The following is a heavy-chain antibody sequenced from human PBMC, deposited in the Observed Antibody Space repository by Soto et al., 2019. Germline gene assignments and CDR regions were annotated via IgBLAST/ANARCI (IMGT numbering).Heavy chain of an antibody. CDR2: IDPSDSYT. V-gene: IGHV5-10-1*01. CDR1: GYSFTSYW. D-gene: IGHD2-15*01. Sequence: GESLKISCKGSGYSFTSYWISWVRQMPGKGLEWMGRIDPSDSYTNYSPSFQGHVTISADKSISTAYLQWSSLKASDTAMYYCARLIGYCSGGSGYPDYYYGMDVWGQGTTVTVSS. J-gene: IGHJ6*02. CDR3: ARLIGYCSGGSGYPDYYYGMDV.